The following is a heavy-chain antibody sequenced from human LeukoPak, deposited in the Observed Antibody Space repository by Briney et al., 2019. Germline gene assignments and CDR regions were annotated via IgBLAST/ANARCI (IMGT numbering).Heavy chain of an antibody. V-gene: IGHV4-34*01. Sequence: SETLSLTCAVYGGSFSGYYWSWIRQPPGKGLEWIGEINHSGSTNYNPSLKSRVTISVDTSKNQFSLKLSSVTAADTAVYYCARETGRYCSSTSCYKAVDVWGQGTTVTVSS. CDR2: INHSGST. CDR1: GGSFSGYY. J-gene: IGHJ6*02. D-gene: IGHD2-2*02. CDR3: ARETGRYCSSTSCYKAVDV.